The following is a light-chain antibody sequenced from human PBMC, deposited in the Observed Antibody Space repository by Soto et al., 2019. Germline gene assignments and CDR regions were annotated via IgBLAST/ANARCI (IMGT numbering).Light chain of an antibody. J-gene: IGKJ3*01. CDR3: QHYSNWPPT. Sequence: EMVMTQSPDTLSVSPGERVTLSCRASESVHSNLAWYQQKPGQGPSLLIYYASTRVTGVPGRFSGSGSGTEFTLTISSLQSEDFGVYYCQHYSNWPPTFGPGTKVEIK. CDR1: ESVHSN. CDR2: YAS. V-gene: IGKV3-15*01.